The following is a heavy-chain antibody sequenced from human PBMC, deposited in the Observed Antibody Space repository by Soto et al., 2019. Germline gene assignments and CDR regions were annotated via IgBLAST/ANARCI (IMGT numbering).Heavy chain of an antibody. CDR2: INHSGST. CDR1: GGSFSGYY. J-gene: IGHJ5*02. Sequence: QVQLQQWGAGLLKPSETLSLTCAVYGGSFSGYYWSWIRQPPGKGLEWIGEINHSGSTKYNPSLKSRVTESVDTSKNQFSLKLSSVAAADTAVYYCASLLRRSEIRTGAALFDPWGQGTLVTVSS. V-gene: IGHV4-34*01. CDR3: ASLLRRSEIRTGAALFDP. D-gene: IGHD2-8*02.